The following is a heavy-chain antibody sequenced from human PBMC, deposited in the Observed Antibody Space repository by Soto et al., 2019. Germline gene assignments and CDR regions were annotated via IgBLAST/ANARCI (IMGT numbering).Heavy chain of an antibody. CDR2: IIPIFGTA. CDR1: GGTFSSYA. Sequence: QVQLVQSGAEVKKPGSSVKVSCQASGGTFSSYAISWVRQAPGQGRAWMGGIIPIFGTANYAQKFQGRVTITADESTSTAYMELSSLSSEDTAVYYCARHVPAAGYYYGMDVWGQGTTVTVSS. D-gene: IGHD2-2*01. J-gene: IGHJ6*02. V-gene: IGHV1-69*12. CDR3: ARHVPAAGYYYGMDV.